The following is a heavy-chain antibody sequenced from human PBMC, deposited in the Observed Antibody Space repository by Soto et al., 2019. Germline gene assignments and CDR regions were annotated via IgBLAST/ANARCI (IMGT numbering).Heavy chain of an antibody. V-gene: IGHV4-59*01. D-gene: IGHD6-13*01. CDR3: ARDSQAAAGDAFDI. J-gene: IGHJ3*02. CDR2: IYYSGST. Sequence: SWIRKKPGKGLEWIGYIYYSGSTNYNPSLKSRVTISVDTSKNQFSLKLSSVTAADTAVYYCARDSQAAAGDAFDICGQGTIVT.